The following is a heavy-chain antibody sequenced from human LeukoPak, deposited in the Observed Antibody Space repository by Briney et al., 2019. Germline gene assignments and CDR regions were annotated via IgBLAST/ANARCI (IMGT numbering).Heavy chain of an antibody. J-gene: IGHJ4*02. CDR3: AKGGSTYYYGSGSSRYYFDY. CDR1: GFTFSSYA. Sequence: PGGSLRLSCAASGFTFSSYAMSWVRQAPGKGLEWVSAISGSGGSTYYADSVKGRFTISRDNSKNTLYLQMNSLRAEDTAVYYCAKGGSTYYYGSGSSRYYFDYWGQGTLVTDSS. D-gene: IGHD3-10*01. V-gene: IGHV3-23*01. CDR2: ISGSGGST.